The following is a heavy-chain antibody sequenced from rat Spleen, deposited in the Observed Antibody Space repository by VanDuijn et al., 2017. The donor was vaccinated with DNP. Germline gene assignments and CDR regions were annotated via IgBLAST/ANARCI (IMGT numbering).Heavy chain of an antibody. CDR1: DYSITSNY. Sequence: EVQFQESGPGLVKPSQSLSLICSVTDYSITSNYWAWIRKFPGDKMEWIGHISYSGHTSYNPSLKSRISIIRDTSKNQFFLQLNSVTTEDTATYYCSTSNYNYLRWFVYWGQGTLVTVSS. CDR2: ISYSGHT. J-gene: IGHJ3*01. D-gene: IGHD1-4*01. V-gene: IGHV3-1*01. CDR3: STSNYNYLRWFVY.